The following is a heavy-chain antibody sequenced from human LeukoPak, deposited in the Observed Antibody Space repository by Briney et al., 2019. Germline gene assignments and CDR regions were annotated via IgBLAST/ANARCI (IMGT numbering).Heavy chain of an antibody. CDR3: ARSRGYFDY. J-gene: IGHJ4*02. V-gene: IGHV4-59*01. D-gene: IGHD6-13*01. CDR1: AGSISSYY. CDR2: IYYSGST. Sequence: SETLSLTCTVSAGSISSYYWSWIRQPPGKGLEWIGYIYYSGSTNFNPSLKRRVTISVDTSKNQFSLKLSSVTAADTALYYCARSRGYFDYWGQGTLVTVSS.